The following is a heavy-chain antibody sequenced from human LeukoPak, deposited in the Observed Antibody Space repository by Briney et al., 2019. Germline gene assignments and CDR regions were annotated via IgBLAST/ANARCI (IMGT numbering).Heavy chain of an antibody. V-gene: IGHV4-61*02. D-gene: IGHD5-18*01. Sequence: SETLSLTCTVSGGSISSGSYYWSWIRQPAGKGLEWIGRIYTSGSTNYNPSLKSRDTISVDTSKNQFSLKLSSVTAADTAVYYCARDWYSYGSRVFDYWGQGTLVTVSS. CDR3: ARDWYSYGSRVFDY. CDR1: GGSISSGSYY. CDR2: IYTSGST. J-gene: IGHJ4*02.